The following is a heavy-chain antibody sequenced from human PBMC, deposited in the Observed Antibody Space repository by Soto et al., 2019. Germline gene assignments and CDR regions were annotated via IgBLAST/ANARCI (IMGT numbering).Heavy chain of an antibody. V-gene: IGHV4-59*01. CDR3: ARDATAGV. CDR2: IYYNGNT. CDR1: GGSISSYY. D-gene: IGHD6-13*01. J-gene: IGHJ6*02. Sequence: SETLSLTCTVSGGSISSYYWSWIRQPPGKGLEWIGYIYYNGNTNYNPSLKSRVTISVDMSKNQFSLKLNSVTAADSAVYHCARDATAGVWGQGTTVTVSS.